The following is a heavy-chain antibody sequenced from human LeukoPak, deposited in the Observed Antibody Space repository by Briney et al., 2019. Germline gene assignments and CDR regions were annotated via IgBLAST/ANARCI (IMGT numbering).Heavy chain of an antibody. CDR3: AKGATSADCSVLDY. J-gene: IGHJ4*02. CDR1: GFAFSTYG. D-gene: IGHD2-21*02. Sequence: PGGSLRLSCAASGFAFSTYGMNWVRQAPGKGLEWVSYITSRSTIYYADSVRGRFTISRDNVKNSLYLEMSSLRAEDKAVYYCAKGATSADCSVLDYWGQGTLVTVSS. CDR2: ITSRSTI. V-gene: IGHV3-48*01.